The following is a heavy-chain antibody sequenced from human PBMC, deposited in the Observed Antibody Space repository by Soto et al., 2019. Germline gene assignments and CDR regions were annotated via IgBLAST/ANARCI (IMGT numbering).Heavy chain of an antibody. V-gene: IGHV3-74*01. CDR2: INSDGSST. J-gene: IGHJ4*02. CDR3: AKATTLYLDYYDSSGYPDY. CDR1: GFTFRSYW. D-gene: IGHD3-22*01. Sequence: GGSLRLSCAASGFTFRSYWMQWVRQAPGKGLVWVSWINSDGSSTSYADSVKGRFTISRDNAKNTLYLQMNSLRAEDTAVYYCAKATTLYLDYYDSSGYPDYWGQGTLVTVSS.